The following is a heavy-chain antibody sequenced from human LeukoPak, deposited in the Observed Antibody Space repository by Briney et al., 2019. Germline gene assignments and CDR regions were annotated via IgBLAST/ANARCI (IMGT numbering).Heavy chain of an antibody. Sequence: GGSLRLSCAASGFTFSSYAMSWVRQAPGKGLEWVSGISGSGGNTYYADSVKGRFTISRDNSKNTLYLQMNSLRAEDTAVYYCAKVGQPYCSSASCYHFDYWGQGTLVTVSS. V-gene: IGHV3-23*01. J-gene: IGHJ4*02. CDR1: GFTFSSYA. D-gene: IGHD2-2*01. CDR3: AKVGQPYCSSASCYHFDY. CDR2: ISGSGGNT.